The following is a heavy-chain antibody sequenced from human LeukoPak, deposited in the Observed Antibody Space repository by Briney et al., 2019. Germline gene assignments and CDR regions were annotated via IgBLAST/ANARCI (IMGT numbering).Heavy chain of an antibody. CDR2: LYYSGRT. CDR1: VGSLSRYY. D-gene: IGHD3-10*01. Sequence: PSETLSLTCTVSVGSLSRYYGSCIRQPPGGGLGWVGYLYYSGRTTYNPSLKSRVTISVETSKNQFYLKLSSDTAADTAVYCCARSSGSYYNVSLLTWGHGTLVTVSS. V-gene: IGHV4-59*01. CDR3: ARSSGSYYNVSLLT. J-gene: IGHJ5*01.